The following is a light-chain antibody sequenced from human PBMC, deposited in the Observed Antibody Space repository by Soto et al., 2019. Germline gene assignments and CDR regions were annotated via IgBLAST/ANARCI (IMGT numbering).Light chain of an antibody. CDR3: QKDNSAPFT. V-gene: IGKV1-27*01. J-gene: IGKJ3*01. CDR1: QGISSY. CDR2: AAS. Sequence: DIQMTKSPSSLSASVGDRVTITCRACQGISSYLAWYQQKPGKVPKLLIYAASTLQSGVPSRFSGSGSGTDFTLTISGLQPEDVATYYCQKDNSAPFTFGPGTKVDIK.